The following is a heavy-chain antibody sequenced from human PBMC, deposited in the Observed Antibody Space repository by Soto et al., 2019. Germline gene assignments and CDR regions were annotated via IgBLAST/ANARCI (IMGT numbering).Heavy chain of an antibody. CDR1: GFTFSTYG. CDR3: ARRQWSYFDS. V-gene: IGHV3-30*03. D-gene: IGHD2-15*01. CDR2: TSNDGVNK. J-gene: IGHJ4*02. Sequence: RAGGSLRLSCAASGFTFSTYGMHWVRQAPGKGLEWVAVTSNDGVNKYYANSVKGRFTISRDKNTLYLQMNSLRAEDTAVYYCARRQWSYFDSWGQGALVTVS.